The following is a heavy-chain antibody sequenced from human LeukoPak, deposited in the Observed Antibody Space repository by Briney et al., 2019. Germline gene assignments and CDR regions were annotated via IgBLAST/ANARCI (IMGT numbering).Heavy chain of an antibody. D-gene: IGHD2-2*02. Sequence: PGGSLRLSCAASGFTFSSYSMNWVRQAPGKGLEWVSSISSSSSYIYYADSVKGRFTISRDNSKNTLYLQMNSLRAEDTAVYYCAKVLGLGYCSSTSCYTGIGYWGQGTLVTVSS. CDR3: AKVLGLGYCSSTSCYTGIGY. V-gene: IGHV3-21*01. J-gene: IGHJ4*02. CDR2: ISSSSSYI. CDR1: GFTFSSYS.